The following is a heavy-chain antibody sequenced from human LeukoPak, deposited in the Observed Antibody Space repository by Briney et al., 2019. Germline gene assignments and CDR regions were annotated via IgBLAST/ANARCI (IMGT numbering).Heavy chain of an antibody. J-gene: IGHJ6*02. V-gene: IGHV4-30-4*01. CDR2: IYYSGNT. CDR1: GGSISSGDYY. CDR3: ARHGNSGYHSYGMDV. Sequence: SETLSLTCTVSGGSISSGDYYWSWIRQPPGKGLEWIGYIYYSGNTFYNPSLKSRVTISMDTPKNQFSLKLSSVTAADTAVYYCARHGNSGYHSYGMDVWGQGTTVTVSS. D-gene: IGHD5-12*01.